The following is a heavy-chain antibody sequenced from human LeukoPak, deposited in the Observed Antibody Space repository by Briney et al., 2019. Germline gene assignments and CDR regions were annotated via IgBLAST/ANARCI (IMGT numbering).Heavy chain of an antibody. Sequence: GGSLRLSCVVSGITFSDYYMNWIRQAPGKGLEWISYISTSGSYTDYAHSVKGRFTISRDDAKSALYLQMDSLRVEDTAVYYCAAGTAADFWGQGTLVSVSS. V-gene: IGHV3-11*03. CDR1: GITFSDYY. J-gene: IGHJ4*02. CDR3: AAGTAADF. D-gene: IGHD6-13*01. CDR2: ISTSGSYT.